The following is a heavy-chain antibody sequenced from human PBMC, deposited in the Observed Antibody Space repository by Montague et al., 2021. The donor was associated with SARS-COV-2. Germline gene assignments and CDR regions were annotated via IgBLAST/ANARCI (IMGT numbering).Heavy chain of an antibody. Sequence: SETRSLTCTVSGYSISSGYYWGWIRQPPGKGLEWIGSIYHSGSTYYNPSLKSRVTISVDTSKNQFSLKLSSVTAADTAVYYCARALIMITFGGVIAHWFDPWGQGTLVTVSS. J-gene: IGHJ5*02. CDR1: GYSISSGYY. V-gene: IGHV4-38-2*02. D-gene: IGHD3-16*02. CDR3: ARALIMITFGGVIAHWFDP. CDR2: IYHSGST.